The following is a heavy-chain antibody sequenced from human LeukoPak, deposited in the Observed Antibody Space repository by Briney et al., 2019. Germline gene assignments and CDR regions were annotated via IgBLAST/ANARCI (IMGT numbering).Heavy chain of an antibody. J-gene: IGHJ6*03. D-gene: IGHD3-10*01. CDR2: INPNSGGT. CDR3: ARADGSGSPPYYYYMDV. V-gene: IGHV1-2*02. Sequence: ASVKVSCKASGYTFTGYYMHWVRQAPGQGLEWMGWINPNSGGTNYAQKFQGRVTMTRDTSISTAYMELSRLRSDDTAVYYCARADGSGSPPYYYYMDVWGKGTTVTVSS. CDR1: GYTFTGYY.